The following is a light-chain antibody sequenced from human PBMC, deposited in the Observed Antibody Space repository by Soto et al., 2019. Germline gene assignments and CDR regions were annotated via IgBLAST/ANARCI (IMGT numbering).Light chain of an antibody. V-gene: IGLV1-40*01. CDR2: GNS. Sequence: QYVLTQPPSVSGAPGQRVTISCTGSSSNIGAGYDVHWYQQLPGTAPKLLIYGNSNRPSGVPDRFSGSKSGTSVSLAIYGLESVDEADYYCLSYHGSLSVGVFGGGTDPALL. J-gene: IGLJ3*02. CDR1: SSNIGAGYD. CDR3: LSYHGSLSVGV.